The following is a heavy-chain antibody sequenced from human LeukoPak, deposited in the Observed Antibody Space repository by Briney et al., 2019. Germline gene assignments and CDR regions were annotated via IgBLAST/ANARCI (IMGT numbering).Heavy chain of an antibody. CDR3: ARDNDSRDPPHFDY. D-gene: IGHD3-16*01. CDR1: GYTFTSYD. V-gene: IGHV1-18*01. Sequence: ASVKVSCKASGYTFTSYDITWVRQAPGQGLEWMGWISAYNGNTNYAQKLQGRVTMTTDTSTSTAYMELRSLRSDDTAVYYCARDNDSRDPPHFDYWGQGTLVTVSS. CDR2: ISAYNGNT. J-gene: IGHJ4*02.